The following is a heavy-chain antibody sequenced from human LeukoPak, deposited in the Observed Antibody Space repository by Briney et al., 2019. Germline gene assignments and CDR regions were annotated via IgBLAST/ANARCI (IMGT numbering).Heavy chain of an antibody. CDR3: AKGVIGRYDSSGLDY. Sequence: GGSLRPSCAASGFTFDDYAMHWVRQAPGKGLEWVSGISWNSGSIGYADSVKGRFTISRDNAKNSLYLQMNSLRAEDTALYYCAKGVIGRYDSSGLDYWGQGTLVTVSS. V-gene: IGHV3-9*01. CDR1: GFTFDDYA. J-gene: IGHJ4*02. CDR2: ISWNSGSI. D-gene: IGHD3-22*01.